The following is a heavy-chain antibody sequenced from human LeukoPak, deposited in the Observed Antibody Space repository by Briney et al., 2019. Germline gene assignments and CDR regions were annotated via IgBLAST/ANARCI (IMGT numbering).Heavy chain of an antibody. CDR3: AKARHDSSGRRIQNWFDP. CDR1: GFTFSSYG. Sequence: GRSLRLSCAASGFTFSSYGMHWVRQTPGKGLEWVAVISYDGSNKYYADSVKGRFTSSRDNSKNTLYLQMNSLRAEDTAVYYCAKARHDSSGRRIQNWFDPWGQGTLVTVSS. V-gene: IGHV3-30*18. J-gene: IGHJ5*02. D-gene: IGHD3-22*01. CDR2: ISYDGSNK.